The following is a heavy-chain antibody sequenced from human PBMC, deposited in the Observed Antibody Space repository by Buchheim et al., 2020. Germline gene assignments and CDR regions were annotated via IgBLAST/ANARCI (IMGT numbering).Heavy chain of an antibody. J-gene: IGHJ6*02. CDR3: ARTPWTYYDILTGYYHRDV. CDR2: INPNSGGP. CDR1: GYTFTGYY. V-gene: IGHV1-2*06. Sequence: QVQLVQSGAEVKKPGASVKVSCKASGYTFTGYYMHWVRQAPGQGLEWMGRINPNSGGPNYAQKFQGRVTMTRDTSISTAYMELSRLRSDDTAVYYCARTPWTYYDILTGYYHRDVWGQGTT. D-gene: IGHD3-9*01.